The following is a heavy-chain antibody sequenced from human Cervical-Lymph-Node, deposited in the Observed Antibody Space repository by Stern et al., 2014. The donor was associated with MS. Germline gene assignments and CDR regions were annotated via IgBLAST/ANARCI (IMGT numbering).Heavy chain of an antibody. J-gene: IGHJ3*01. CDR2: INPKSGAT. V-gene: IGHV1-2*06. D-gene: IGHD3-3*01. Sequence: VQLVQSGTEVKKPGASVRVSCKTSGYTFVAYFLYWVRQAPGQGPEWMARINPKSGATDYAEKFQGRVTLTRDTSLNTTYMEVSRLTSDDTAMYYCARGPKFGAFDVWGQGTIVSVS. CDR1: GYTFVAYF. CDR3: ARGPKFGAFDV.